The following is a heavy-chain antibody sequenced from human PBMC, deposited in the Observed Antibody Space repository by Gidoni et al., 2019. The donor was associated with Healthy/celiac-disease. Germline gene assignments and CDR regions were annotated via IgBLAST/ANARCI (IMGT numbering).Heavy chain of an antibody. CDR2: IWYDGSNK. D-gene: IGHD1-26*01. Sequence: SSYGMHWVRQAPGKGLEWVAVIWYDGSNKYYAASVKGRVTISRDNSKNTLYLQMNCLRAEDTAVYYCARVRVVGATFDAFDIWGQGTMVTVSS. V-gene: IGHV3-33*01. CDR1: SSYG. J-gene: IGHJ3*02. CDR3: ARVRVVGATFDAFDI.